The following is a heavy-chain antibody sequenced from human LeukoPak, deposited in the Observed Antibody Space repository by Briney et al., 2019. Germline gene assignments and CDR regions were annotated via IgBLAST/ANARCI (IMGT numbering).Heavy chain of an antibody. CDR3: AKDSIVVVPAAISRRRYYYYYMDV. J-gene: IGHJ6*03. V-gene: IGHV3-23*01. Sequence: TGGSLRLSCAASGFTFSSYGMSWVRQAPGKGLEWVSAISGSGGSTYYADSVKGRFTISRDNSKNTLYLQMNSLRAEDTALYYCAKDSIVVVPAAISRRRYYYYYMDVWGKGTTVTISS. CDR2: ISGSGGST. D-gene: IGHD2-2*01. CDR1: GFTFSSYG.